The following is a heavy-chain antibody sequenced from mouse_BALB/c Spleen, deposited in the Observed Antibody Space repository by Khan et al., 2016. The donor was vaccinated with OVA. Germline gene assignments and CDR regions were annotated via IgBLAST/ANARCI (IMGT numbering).Heavy chain of an antibody. J-gene: IGHJ3*01. CDR1: GYTFTSYT. V-gene: IGHV1-4*01. D-gene: IGHD2-14*01. CDR2: INPSNGYP. CDR3: VRDGAYHRNDGWFAY. Sequence: QVQLKQSGAELARPGASVKMSCKASGYTFTSYTVHWIQERPGQGLEWIGYINPSNGYPNYNQRFKDKATLTTDKSSTTAYLQLSSLTSDDSAVYNSVRDGAYHRNDGWFAYWGQGTLVTVSA.